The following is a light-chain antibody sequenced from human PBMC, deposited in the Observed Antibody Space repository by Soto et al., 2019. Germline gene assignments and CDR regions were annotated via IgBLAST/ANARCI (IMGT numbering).Light chain of an antibody. CDR3: HQYDDGPYT. Sequence: EIEMTESPSTLSVSRGERATLSCRANQAISSNLAWYQQTPGQAPRLLIYGASTRATGIPDRFSGSGSGTEFTLTISSLQSEDFAVYYCHQYDDGPYTFGQGTKVDIK. CDR1: QAISSN. J-gene: IGKJ2*01. V-gene: IGKV3-15*01. CDR2: GAS.